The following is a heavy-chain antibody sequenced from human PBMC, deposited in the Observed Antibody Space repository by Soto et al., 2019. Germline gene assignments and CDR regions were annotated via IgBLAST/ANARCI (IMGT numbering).Heavy chain of an antibody. D-gene: IGHD3-3*01. CDR2: IHYSGST. V-gene: IGHV4-39*01. CDR3: ASQNVLRFLEWTNTFGY. J-gene: IGHJ4*02. CDR1: GGSISSSNYY. Sequence: SETLSLTCTVSGGSISSSNYYWGWIRQPPGKGLEWIGSIHYSGSTYYNPSLKSRVIIFIDTSKIQFSLKLRSVTAADTAVYYCASQNVLRFLEWTNTFGYWGQGNLVTVS.